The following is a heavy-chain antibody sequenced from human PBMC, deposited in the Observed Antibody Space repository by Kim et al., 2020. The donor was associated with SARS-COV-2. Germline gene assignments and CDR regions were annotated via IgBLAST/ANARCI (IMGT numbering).Heavy chain of an antibody. V-gene: IGHV4-39*01. CDR2: IYYSGSA. CDR3: ASYCSSTSCYVDY. D-gene: IGHD2-2*01. CDR1: GGSISSSSYY. J-gene: IGHJ4*02. Sequence: SETLSLTCTVSGGSISSSSYYWGWIRQPPGKGLEWIASIYYSGSAYYNPSLKSRVTISVDTSKNQISLKLSSVTAADTAVYYCASYCSSTSCYVDYWGQG.